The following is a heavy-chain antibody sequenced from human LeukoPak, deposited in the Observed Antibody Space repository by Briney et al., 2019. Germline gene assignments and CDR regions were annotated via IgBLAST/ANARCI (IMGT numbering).Heavy chain of an antibody. CDR2: IYPGDSDT. CDR3: ARGYCSGGSCYSGLGPYNWFDP. J-gene: IGHJ5*02. CDR1: GYSFTSYW. Sequence: GESLKISCKGSGYSFTSYWIGWVRQMPGKGLEWMGIIYPGDSDTRYSPSFQGQVTISADKSISTAHLQWSSLKASDTAMYYCARGYCSGGSCYSGLGPYNWFDPWGQGTLVTVSS. V-gene: IGHV5-51*01. D-gene: IGHD2-15*01.